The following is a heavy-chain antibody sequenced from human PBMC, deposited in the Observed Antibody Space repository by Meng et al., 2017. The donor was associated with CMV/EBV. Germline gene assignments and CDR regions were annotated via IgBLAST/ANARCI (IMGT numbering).Heavy chain of an antibody. V-gene: IGHV3-48*03. Sequence: GGSLRLSCAASGFTFSSYEMNWVRQAPGKGLEWVSYISSSGSTIYYADSVKGRFTISRDNAKNSLYLQMNSLRAEDTAVYYCASDQPSAYDSSGYYHYWGQGTLVTVSS. D-gene: IGHD3-22*01. CDR3: ASDQPSAYDSSGYYHY. CDR2: ISSSGSTI. CDR1: GFTFSSYE. J-gene: IGHJ4*02.